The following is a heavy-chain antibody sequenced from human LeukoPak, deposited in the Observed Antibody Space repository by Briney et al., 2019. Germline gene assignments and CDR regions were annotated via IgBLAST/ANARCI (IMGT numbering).Heavy chain of an antibody. CDR3: ARDEWAAAGAVDY. CDR1: GGTFSSYA. Sequence: ASVKVSCKASGGTFSSYAISWVRQAPGQGLGWMGRIIPIFGTANYAQKFQGRVTITTDESTSTAYMELSSLRSEDTAVYYCARDEWAAAGAVDYWGQGTLVTVSS. CDR2: IIPIFGTA. J-gene: IGHJ4*02. V-gene: IGHV1-69*05. D-gene: IGHD6-13*01.